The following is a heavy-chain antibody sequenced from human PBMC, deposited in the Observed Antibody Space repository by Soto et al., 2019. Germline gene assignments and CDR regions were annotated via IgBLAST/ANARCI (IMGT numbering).Heavy chain of an antibody. CDR2: IYSGGST. J-gene: IGHJ6*02. CDR3: AREQLFGKLSHYGMDV. D-gene: IGHD3-10*02. V-gene: IGHV3-53*04. CDR1: GFTVSSNY. Sequence: EVQLVESGGGLVQPGGSLRLSCAASGFTVSSNYMSWVRQAPGKGLGWVSVIYSGGSTYYADSVKGRFTISRHNSKSSLYLQTTSLRAEDTGVYYCAREQLFGKLSHYGMDVWGQGTTVTVSS.